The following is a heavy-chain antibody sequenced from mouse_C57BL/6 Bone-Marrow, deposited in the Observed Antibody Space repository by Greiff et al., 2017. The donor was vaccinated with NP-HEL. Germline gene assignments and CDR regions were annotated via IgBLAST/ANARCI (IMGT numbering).Heavy chain of an antibody. CDR2: IWSGGST. Sequence: VKLQESGPGLVQPSQSLSITCTVSGFSLTSYGVHWVRQSPGKGLEWLGVIWSGGSTDYNAAFISRLSISKDNSKSQVFFKMNSLQADDTAIYYCARTRGYYEFAYWGQGTLVTVSA. V-gene: IGHV2-2*01. D-gene: IGHD2-3*01. CDR1: GFSLTSYG. CDR3: ARTRGYYEFAY. J-gene: IGHJ3*01.